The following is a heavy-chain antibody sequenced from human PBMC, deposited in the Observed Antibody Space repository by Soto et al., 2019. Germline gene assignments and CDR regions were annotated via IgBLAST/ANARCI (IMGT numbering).Heavy chain of an antibody. CDR2: INAGNGNT. CDR3: ARDLHGDPSY. V-gene: IGHV1-3*01. D-gene: IGHD4-17*01. J-gene: IGHJ4*02. Sequence: RQAPGQRLAWMGWINAGNGNTKYSQKFQGRVTITRDTSASTAYMELRSLRSDDTAVYYCARDLHGDPSYWGQGTLVTVS.